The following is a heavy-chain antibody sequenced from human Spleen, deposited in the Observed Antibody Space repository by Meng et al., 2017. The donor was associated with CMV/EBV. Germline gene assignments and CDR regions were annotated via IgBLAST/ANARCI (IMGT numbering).Heavy chain of an antibody. D-gene: IGHD2-2*01. CDR2: ISPESGNT. Sequence: ASVKVSCKASGYTFTDFYIHWVRQVPGQGLECMGWISPESGNTKYAQRFQGRVTMTRDVSVNTAYMDLSSLRSDDTAVYYCARVRHCSNTRCYRYYYNGLDVWGQGTAVTVSS. J-gene: IGHJ6*02. CDR3: ARVRHCSNTRCYRYYYNGLDV. V-gene: IGHV1-2*02. CDR1: GYTFTDFY.